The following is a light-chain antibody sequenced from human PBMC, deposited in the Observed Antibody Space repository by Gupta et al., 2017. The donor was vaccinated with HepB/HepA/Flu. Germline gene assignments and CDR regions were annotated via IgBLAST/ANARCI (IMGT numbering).Light chain of an antibody. J-gene: IGLJ2*01. CDR1: SSDVGGYNY. CDR2: DVS. CDR3: SSYTSSSTLV. Sequence: QSALTQPASVSGSPGQSITISCTGTSSDVGGYNYVSWYQQHPGKAPKLMIYDVSNRPSGVSTRFSGSKSGNTASLTISGLQAEDEADYYGSSYTSSSTLVFGGGTKLTVL. V-gene: IGLV2-14*01.